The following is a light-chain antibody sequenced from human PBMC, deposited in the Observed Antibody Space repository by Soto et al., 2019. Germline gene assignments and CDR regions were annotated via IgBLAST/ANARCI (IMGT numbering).Light chain of an antibody. V-gene: IGLV2-14*01. CDR3: SSDTSSINQV. J-gene: IGLJ2*01. CDR1: SSDVGGYKY. Sequence: QSALTPPASVSGSPGQSITISCTGTSSDVGGYKYVSWYHQHPGKAPKLLIYDVSNRPSGVSNRFSGSKSGNTASLTISGLKAEDEADYYCSSDTSSINQVFGGGTNLTVL. CDR2: DVS.